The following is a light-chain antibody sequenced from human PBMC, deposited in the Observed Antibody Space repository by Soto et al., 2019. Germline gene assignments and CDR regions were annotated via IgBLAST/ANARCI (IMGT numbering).Light chain of an antibody. CDR1: QSVSSY. CDR2: AAS. Sequence: EIVLTQSPAILSLSPGERATLSCRASQSVSSYFTWYQQKPGQAPSRLLYAASNRADGIPASFSGSGSGTDFTLAIRSLEPEDAAVYYCQQRSDWRITSGGGTKVEIK. J-gene: IGKJ4*01. V-gene: IGKV3-11*01. CDR3: QQRSDWRIT.